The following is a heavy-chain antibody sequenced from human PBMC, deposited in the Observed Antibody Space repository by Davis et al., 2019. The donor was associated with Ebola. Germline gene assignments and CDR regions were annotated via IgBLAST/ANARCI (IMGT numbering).Heavy chain of an antibody. J-gene: IGHJ4*02. CDR3: AGSTVPPPFYFDY. Sequence: SETLSLTCTVSGGSINSYYWSWIRQPAGKGLEWIGRIYTSGSTNYNPSLKSRVTMSVDTSKTQFSLKLSSVTAADTAVYYCAGSTVPPPFYFDYWGQGTLVTVSS. CDR2: IYTSGST. D-gene: IGHD1-26*01. V-gene: IGHV4-4*07. CDR1: GGSINSYY.